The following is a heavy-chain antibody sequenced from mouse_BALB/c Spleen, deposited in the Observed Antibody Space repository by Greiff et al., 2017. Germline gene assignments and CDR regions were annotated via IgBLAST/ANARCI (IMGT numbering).Heavy chain of an antibody. V-gene: IGHV3-6*02. CDR2: ISYDGSN. CDR3: ARATDYGSSYWYFDV. J-gene: IGHJ1*01. CDR1: GYSITSGYY. D-gene: IGHD1-1*01. Sequence: EVKLEESGPGLVKPSQSLSLTCSVTGYSITSGYYWTWIRQFPGNKLEWMGYISYDGSNNYNPSLKNRISITRDTSKNQFFLKLNSVTTEDTATYYCARATDYGSSYWYFDVWGAGTTVTVSS.